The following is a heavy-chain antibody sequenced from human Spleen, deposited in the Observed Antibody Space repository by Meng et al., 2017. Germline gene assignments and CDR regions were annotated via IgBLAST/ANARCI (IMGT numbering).Heavy chain of an antibody. Sequence: GGSLRLSCAASGYTFSSYWMSWVRQAPGKGLEWVANIRQDGTEKHYVDSVKGRFTISRDNAKNSLYLQMNSLRAEDTAVYYCARVPFAVRGLISLFDYWGQGTLVTVSS. CDR1: GYTFSSYW. D-gene: IGHD3-10*01. V-gene: IGHV3-7*01. CDR3: ARVPFAVRGLISLFDY. J-gene: IGHJ4*02. CDR2: IRQDGTEK.